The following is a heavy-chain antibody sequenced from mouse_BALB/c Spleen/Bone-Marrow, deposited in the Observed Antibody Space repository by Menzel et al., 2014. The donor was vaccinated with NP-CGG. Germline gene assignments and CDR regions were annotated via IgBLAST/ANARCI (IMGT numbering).Heavy chain of an antibody. CDR2: INPSNGGT. J-gene: IGHJ1*01. V-gene: IGHV1S81*02. CDR3: TRSNYGYWYFDV. Sequence: QVQLQQSGAELVKPGASVKLSCKASGYSFTNYYMYWVKRRPGQGLEWIGEINPSNGGTNFNEKFKNKATLTVDKSSSTAYMQLSSLTSEGSAVYYCTRSNYGYWYFDVWGAGTTVTVSS. CDR1: GYSFTNYY. D-gene: IGHD1-1*01.